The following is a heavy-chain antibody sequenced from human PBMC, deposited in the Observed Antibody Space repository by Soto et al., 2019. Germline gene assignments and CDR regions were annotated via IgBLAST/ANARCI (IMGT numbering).Heavy chain of an antibody. CDR3: ARGSDYYDFWSGYYKFYYYYGMDV. D-gene: IGHD3-3*01. CDR2: IIPTFGTA. V-gene: IGHV1-69*13. J-gene: IGHJ6*02. CDR1: GGTFSSYA. Sequence: SVKVSCKASGGTFSSYAISWVLQAPGQGLEWMGGIIPTFGTANYAQKFQGRVTITADESTSTAYMELSSLRSEDTAVYYCARGSDYYDFWSGYYKFYYYYGMDVWGQGTTVTVSS.